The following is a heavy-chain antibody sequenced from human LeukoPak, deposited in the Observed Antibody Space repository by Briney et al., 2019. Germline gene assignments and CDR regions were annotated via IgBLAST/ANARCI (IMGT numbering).Heavy chain of an antibody. D-gene: IGHD4-11*01. CDR2: IYYGGST. J-gene: IGHJ4*02. CDR3: ASSLYSNYPFDY. Sequence: SETLSLTCAVSGYSISSGYYWGWIRQPPGKGLEWIGYIYYGGSTYYNPSLKSRATISVDTSKNQLSLKLSSVTAADTAVYYCASSLYSNYPFDYWGQGTLVTVSS. V-gene: IGHV4-38-2*01. CDR1: GYSISSGYY.